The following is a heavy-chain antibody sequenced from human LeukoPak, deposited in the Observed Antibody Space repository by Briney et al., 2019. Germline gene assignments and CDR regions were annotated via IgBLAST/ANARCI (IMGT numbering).Heavy chain of an antibody. CDR2: IRSKANSYAT. CDR1: GFTFSGSA. Sequence: PGGSLRLSCAASGFTFSGSAMHWVRQASGKGLEWVGRIRSKANSYATAYAASVKGRFTISRDDSKNTAYLQMNSLKTEDTAVYYCTRSYDRTTATTTVNWFDPWGQGTLVTVSS. D-gene: IGHD4-17*01. CDR3: TRSYDRTTATTTVNWFDP. V-gene: IGHV3-73*01. J-gene: IGHJ5*02.